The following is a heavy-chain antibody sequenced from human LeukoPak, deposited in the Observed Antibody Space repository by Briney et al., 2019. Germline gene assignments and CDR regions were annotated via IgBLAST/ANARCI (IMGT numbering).Heavy chain of an antibody. Sequence: GGSLRLSCAASGFTFRSFAMSWVRQAPGRGLEWVSGITDSGGSTYYAGSLKGRFTISRDNSKNTLYLQMNSLRAEDTAVYYCVKGGDGYNYYFDYWGQGTLVTVSS. J-gene: IGHJ4*02. CDR1: GFTFRSFA. CDR2: ITDSGGST. D-gene: IGHD5-24*01. CDR3: VKGGDGYNYYFDY. V-gene: IGHV3-23*01.